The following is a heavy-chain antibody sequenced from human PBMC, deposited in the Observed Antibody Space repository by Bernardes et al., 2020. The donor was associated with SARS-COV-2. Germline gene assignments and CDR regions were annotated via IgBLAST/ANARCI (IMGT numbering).Heavy chain of an antibody. CDR2: ISSSSSYI. Sequence: GGSLRLSCAASGFTFSSYSMNWVRQAPGKGLEWVSSISSSSSYIYYADSVKGRFTISRDNAKNSLYLQMNSLRAEDTAVYYCARGDWNDLHYYYYGMDVWGQGTTVTVSS. D-gene: IGHD1-1*01. V-gene: IGHV3-21*01. CDR3: ARGDWNDLHYYYYGMDV. J-gene: IGHJ6*02. CDR1: GFTFSSYS.